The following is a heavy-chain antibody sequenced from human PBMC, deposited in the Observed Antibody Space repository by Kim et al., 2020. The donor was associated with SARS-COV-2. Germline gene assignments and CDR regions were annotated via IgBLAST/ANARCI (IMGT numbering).Heavy chain of an antibody. D-gene: IGHD3-10*01. J-gene: IGHJ4*02. CDR3: TVPGSGSS. CDR2: LLAGGSGI. V-gene: IGHV3-23*01. Sequence: GGSLRLSCAASGFTFSNNGMSWVRQPPGKGLEWVSDLLAGGSGIYSADSVKGRFSISRDNFTNTVYLPLNSLSAYDTAVYYCTVPGSGSSWGQGTLCTVS. CDR1: GFTFSNNG.